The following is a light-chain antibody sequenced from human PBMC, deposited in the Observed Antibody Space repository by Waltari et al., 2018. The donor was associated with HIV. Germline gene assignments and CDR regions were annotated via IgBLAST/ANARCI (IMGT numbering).Light chain of an antibody. J-gene: IGLJ3*02. CDR1: SSDFGFDHY. Sequence: QSVLTQPASVSGSPGQSVTIPCTGTSSDFGFDHYVSWYQQYPGKAPTRIIYEVSSRPSGVSDRFSGSKSGNTASLTISGLQNEDEADYFCTSYTTSDTLRFGGGTKVTVL. V-gene: IGLV2-14*03. CDR2: EVS. CDR3: TSYTTSDTLR.